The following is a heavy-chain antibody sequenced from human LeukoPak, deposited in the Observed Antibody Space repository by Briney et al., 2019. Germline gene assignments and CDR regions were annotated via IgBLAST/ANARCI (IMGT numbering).Heavy chain of an antibody. CDR1: GFTFSSYS. D-gene: IGHD6-6*01. J-gene: IGHJ4*02. V-gene: IGHV3-48*01. CDR2: ISSSSSTI. CDR3: ARDAMGAARRDLDY. Sequence: GGSLRLSCAASGFTFSSYSMNWVRQAPGKGLEWVSYISSSSSTIYYADSVKGRFTISRDNAKNSLYLQMNSLRAEDTAVYYCARDAMGAARRDLDYWGQGTLVTVSS.